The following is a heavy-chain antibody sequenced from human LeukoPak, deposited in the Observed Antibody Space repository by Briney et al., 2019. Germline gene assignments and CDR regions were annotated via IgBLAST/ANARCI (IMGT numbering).Heavy chain of an antibody. CDR2: IYSSGNT. CDR3: ARENIELVPAAVDGWFDP. CDR1: GDSISGVSSY. D-gene: IGHD2-2*01. J-gene: IGHJ5*02. V-gene: IGHV4-61*02. Sequence: SETLSLTCTVSGDSISGVSSYWSWIRQPAGKALEWIGRIYSSGNTNYNPSLKSRVTMSLDTSKNQFSLKLTSVTAAVTAVYYCARENIELVPAAVDGWFDPWGQGTLVTVSS.